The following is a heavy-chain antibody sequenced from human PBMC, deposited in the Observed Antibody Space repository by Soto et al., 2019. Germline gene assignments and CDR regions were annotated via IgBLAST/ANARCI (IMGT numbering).Heavy chain of an antibody. CDR2: IFYNGRT. D-gene: IGHD3-16*01. CDR3: ARGGMSDEDQSDWFDQ. V-gene: IGHV4-39*01. J-gene: IGHJ5*02. Sequence: QVPLQEPGPGLVKPSETLSLTCSVSGGSIISRDYYWVWVRRAPGRGPQWIGNIFYNGRTDYNPSLQSRVTISVDTSKNQFSLKLASVTVADTAIYYCARGGMSDEDQSDWFDQWGRGTPVTVSS. CDR1: GGSIISRDYY.